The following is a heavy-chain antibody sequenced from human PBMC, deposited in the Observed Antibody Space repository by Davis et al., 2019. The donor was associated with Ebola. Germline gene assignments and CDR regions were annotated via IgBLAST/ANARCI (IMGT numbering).Heavy chain of an antibody. D-gene: IGHD3-10*01. V-gene: IGHV1-18*04. J-gene: IGHJ4*02. CDR2: ISTYNGNT. CDR3: ARGLRMVRGSPYYFDS. CDR1: GYTFTNYG. Sequence: ASVKVSCKASGYTFTNYGFNWVRQAPGQGLEWMGWISTYNGNTKYAQKFQGRVTMTTDTSSSTAYMELSSLRSEDTAVYYCARGLRMVRGSPYYFDSWGQGTLVTVSS.